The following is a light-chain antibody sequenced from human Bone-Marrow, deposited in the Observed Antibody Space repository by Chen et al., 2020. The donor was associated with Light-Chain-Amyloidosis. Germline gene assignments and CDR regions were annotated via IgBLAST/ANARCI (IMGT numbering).Light chain of an antibody. V-gene: IGKV3-15*01. J-gene: IGKJ1*01. CDR2: GAS. CDR1: QSVSSN. Sequence: ELVMTQSPAPLSVSPGERATLSCRASQSVSSNLAWYQQKPGQAPRLLIYGASTRATGIPARCSGSGSGTEFTLTISSLQSEEVAVYYWQQYNNWPKTVGQGTKVESK. CDR3: QQYNNWPKT.